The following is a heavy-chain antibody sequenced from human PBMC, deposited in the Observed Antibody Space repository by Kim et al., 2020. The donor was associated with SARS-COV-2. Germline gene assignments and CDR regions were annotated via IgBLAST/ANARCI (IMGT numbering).Heavy chain of an antibody. V-gene: IGHV1-69*13. CDR2: TIPIFGTA. CDR1: GGTFSSYA. Sequence: SVKVSCKASGGTFSSYAISWVRQAPGQGLEWMGGTIPIFGTANYAQKFQGRVTINAAESTSTAYMELSSLRSEDTAVYYCARSGVDILTGYYLSLDYWRKGTLVTVSS. D-gene: IGHD3-9*01. CDR3: ARSGVDILTGYYLSLDY. J-gene: IGHJ4*02.